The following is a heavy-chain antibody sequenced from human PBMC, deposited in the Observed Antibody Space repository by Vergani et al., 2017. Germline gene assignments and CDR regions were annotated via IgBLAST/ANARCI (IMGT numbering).Heavy chain of an antibody. CDR2: IIPIFGIA. V-gene: IGHV1-69*17. CDR1: GVTFSSYA. J-gene: IGHJ4*02. CDR3: ARDLPTVTRGYYFDY. Sequence: QVQLVQSGAEVKKPGSSVKVSCKASGVTFSSYAISWVRQAPGQGLEWMGGIIPIFGIANYAQKFQGRVTITADKSTSTAYMELSSLRSEDTAVYYCARDLPTVTRGYYFDYWGQGTLVTVSS. D-gene: IGHD4-17*01.